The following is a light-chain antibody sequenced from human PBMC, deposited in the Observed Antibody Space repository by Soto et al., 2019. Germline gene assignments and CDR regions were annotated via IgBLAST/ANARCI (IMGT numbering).Light chain of an antibody. Sequence: QSVLTQPPSASGTPGQRGFISCSGSSSNIGGTNYAYWYQQLPGADSKLLMHSNNLRPSGVPERISGSKSGTSASRAISGLRSEDEAVYYCASWDDRLGAVMFGGVTKVTVL. V-gene: IGLV1-47*02. CDR3: ASWDDRLGAVM. J-gene: IGLJ3*02. CDR2: SNN. CDR1: SSNIGGTNY.